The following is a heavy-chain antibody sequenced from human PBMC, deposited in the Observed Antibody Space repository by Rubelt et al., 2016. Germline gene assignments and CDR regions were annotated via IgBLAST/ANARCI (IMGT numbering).Heavy chain of an antibody. CDR1: GGSFSGYY. CDR3: ASADYDFWSGSDRNWFDP. CDR2: SNHSGST. J-gene: IGHJ5*02. D-gene: IGHD3-3*01. V-gene: IGHV4-34*01. Sequence: QVQLQQWGAGLLMPSETLSLNCAVYGGSFSGYYWSWIRQPPGKGLEWIGESNHSGSTNYNPSLKSRVTISVDTSKNQFSLKLSSVTAADTAVYYCASADYDFWSGSDRNWFDPWGQGTLVTVSS.